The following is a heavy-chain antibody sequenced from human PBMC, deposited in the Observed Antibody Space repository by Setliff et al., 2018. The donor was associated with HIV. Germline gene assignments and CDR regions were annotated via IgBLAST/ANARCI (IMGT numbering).Heavy chain of an antibody. V-gene: IGHV4-59*12. CDR1: GGSISAYY. D-gene: IGHD1-1*01. Sequence: SETLSLTCTVSGGSISAYYWSWIRQPPGKGLEWIGYIYYSGGTTYNPSLKSRVTISVGASKNQFSLNLNSVTAADTAVYFCAREKHWNGPFDYWGQGKLVTVSS. CDR2: IYYSGGT. CDR3: AREKHWNGPFDY. J-gene: IGHJ4*02.